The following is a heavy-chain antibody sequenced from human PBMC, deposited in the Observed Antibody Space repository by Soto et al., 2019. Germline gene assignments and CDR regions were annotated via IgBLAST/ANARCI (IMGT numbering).Heavy chain of an antibody. CDR1: GFTVSSNY. J-gene: IGHJ4*02. V-gene: IGHV3-53*01. CDR2: IYSGGST. CDR3: ARALTGTRFFYFDY. Sequence: GGSLRLSCAASGFTVSSNYMSWVRQAPGKGLEWVSVIYSGGSTYYADSVKGRFTISRDNSKNTLYLQMNSLRAEDTAVYYCARALTGTRFFYFDYWGQGTLVTVSS. D-gene: IGHD1-7*01.